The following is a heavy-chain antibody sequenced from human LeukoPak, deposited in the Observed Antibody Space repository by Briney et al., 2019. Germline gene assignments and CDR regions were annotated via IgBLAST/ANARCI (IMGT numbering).Heavy chain of an antibody. V-gene: IGHV3-74*01. CDR1: GFTFSSYW. D-gene: IGHD3-22*01. CDR3: TTDLQALVVVDEKN. Sequence: AGGSLRLSCAASGFTFSSYWMHWVRQPPGKGLVWVSRINTDGSSANYADSVKGRFTVSRDNAKNTLYLQMNRLRAEDTAVYYCTTDLQALVVVDEKNWGQGTLVTVSS. CDR2: INTDGSSA. J-gene: IGHJ4*02.